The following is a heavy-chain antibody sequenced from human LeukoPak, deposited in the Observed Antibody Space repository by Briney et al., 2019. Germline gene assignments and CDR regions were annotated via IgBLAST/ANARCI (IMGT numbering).Heavy chain of an antibody. CDR2: IKQDGSKK. J-gene: IGHJ4*02. CDR3: ARGPGWRV. D-gene: IGHD3-3*01. CDR1: GFPFSSYW. V-gene: IGHV3-7*01. Sequence: GGSLRLSCVASGFPFSSYWMTWVRQAPGKGLEWVANIKQDGSKKSYVDSVKGRFTISRDNAKNTLYLQMNSLRAEDTAVYYCARGPGWRVWGQGTLVTVSS.